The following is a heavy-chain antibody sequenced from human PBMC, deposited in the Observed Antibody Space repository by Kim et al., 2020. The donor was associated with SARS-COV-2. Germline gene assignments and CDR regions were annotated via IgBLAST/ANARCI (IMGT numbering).Heavy chain of an antibody. D-gene: IGHD2-15*01. CDR3: ARGLSSCYWYFDL. J-gene: IGHJ2*01. V-gene: IGHV3-11*05. Sequence: YADYVEGRITISRDNAKNSLYLQMNSLRDGDTGVYYCARGLSSCYWYFDLWGRGTLVTVSS.